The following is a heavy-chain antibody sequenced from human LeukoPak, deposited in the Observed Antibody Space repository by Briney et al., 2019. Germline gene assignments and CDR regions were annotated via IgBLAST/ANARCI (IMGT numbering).Heavy chain of an antibody. CDR2: ISYDGSNK. V-gene: IGHV3-30*03. CDR1: GFTFSSYG. J-gene: IGHJ4*02. CDR3: ARGVVESTRALDY. D-gene: IGHD2-15*01. Sequence: GGSLRLSCAASGFTFSSYGMHWVRQAPGEGLEWVAVISYDGSNKYYADSVKGRFTISGDNSKNTLYLQMNSLRAEDTAVYYCARGVVESTRALDYWGQGTLVTASS.